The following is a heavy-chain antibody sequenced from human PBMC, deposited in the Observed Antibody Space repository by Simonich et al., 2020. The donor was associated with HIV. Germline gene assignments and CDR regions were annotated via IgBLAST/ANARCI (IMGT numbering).Heavy chain of an antibody. Sequence: QVQLQQWGAGLLKPSETLSLTCAVYGGSFIGYYWSCIRQSPGGGRGWFGEITYSGSTNYKPALKSRVTISVDTSKKQFSLKLNSVTVADTAVYYCAREVGYYPPHLEENNAFDFWGQGTLVTVSS. CDR2: ITYSGST. CDR1: GGSFIGYY. J-gene: IGHJ3*01. CDR3: AREVGYYPPHLEENNAFDF. V-gene: IGHV4-34*01. D-gene: IGHD3-10*01.